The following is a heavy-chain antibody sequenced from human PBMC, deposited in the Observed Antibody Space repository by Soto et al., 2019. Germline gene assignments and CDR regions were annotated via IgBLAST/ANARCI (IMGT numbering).Heavy chain of an antibody. D-gene: IGHD2-21*02. CDR1: GFTFSSYG. V-gene: IGHV3-33*01. J-gene: IGHJ4*02. Sequence: QVQLVESGGGVVQPGRSLRLSCAASGFTFSSYGMHWVRQAPGKGLEWVAVIWYDGSNKYYADSVKGRFTISRDNSKNPLYLQMNSLRAEDTAVYYCARDRPDGDQPLYYFDYWGQGTLVTVSS. CDR3: ARDRPDGDQPLYYFDY. CDR2: IWYDGSNK.